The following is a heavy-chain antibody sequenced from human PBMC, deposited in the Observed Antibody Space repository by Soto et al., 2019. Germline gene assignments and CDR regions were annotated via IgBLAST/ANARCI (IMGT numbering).Heavy chain of an antibody. CDR1: GFTFNSYG. CDR3: ARTRSAWSDFHYYSLDV. Sequence: QVQLVESGGGVVQPGRSLRLSCAASGFTFNSYGMHWVRQGPGNGLEWVAFISYDSTKTYYADSVKGGFTISRDNSNSALYVQMNSLTGEDTAVYYCARTRSAWSDFHYYSLDVWGQGTTVTVSS. J-gene: IGHJ6*02. CDR2: ISYDSTKT. V-gene: IGHV3-30*03. D-gene: IGHD1-26*01.